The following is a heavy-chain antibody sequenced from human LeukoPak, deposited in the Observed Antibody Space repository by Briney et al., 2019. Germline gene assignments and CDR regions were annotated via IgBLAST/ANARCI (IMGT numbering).Heavy chain of an antibody. CDR2: IKKDGNEK. D-gene: IGHD3-22*01. CDR3: ARDLELQYYDSSGYSGG. Sequence: PGGSLRLSCAASGLPFSTYWMSWVRQAPGKGLEWVANIKKDGNEKYYVDSVKGRFTISRDNAKNSLYLQMNSLRADDTAVYYCARDLELQYYDSSGYSGGWGQGTLVTVSS. J-gene: IGHJ4*02. CDR1: GLPFSTYW. V-gene: IGHV3-7*01.